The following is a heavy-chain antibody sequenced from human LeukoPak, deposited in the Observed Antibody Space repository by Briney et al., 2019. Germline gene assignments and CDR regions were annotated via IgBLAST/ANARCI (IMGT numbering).Heavy chain of an antibody. V-gene: IGHV4-59*12. J-gene: IGHJ4*02. CDR2: IYHSGST. CDR3: ARDLMYGDYYFDY. Sequence: SETLSLTCTVSGGSISSYYWSWIRQPPGKGLEWIGSIYHSGSTYYNPSLKSRVTISVDTSKNQFSLKLSSVTAADTAVYYCARDLMYGDYYFDYWGQGTLVTVSS. CDR1: GGSISSYY. D-gene: IGHD4-17*01.